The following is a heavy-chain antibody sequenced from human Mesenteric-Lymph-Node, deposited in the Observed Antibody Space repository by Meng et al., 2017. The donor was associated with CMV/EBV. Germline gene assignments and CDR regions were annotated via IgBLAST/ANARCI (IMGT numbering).Heavy chain of an antibody. Sequence: SLRLSCVGSGFTFDDYALHWVRQIPGKGLEWVSGISWHSVNIDYADSVKGRFTISRDNGKNSLYLQMNSLRAEDTALYYCAKSIRSGTYSLTQYYFDSWGQGTLVTVSS. CDR2: ISWHSVNI. V-gene: IGHV3-9*01. D-gene: IGHD1-26*01. J-gene: IGHJ4*02. CDR1: GFTFDDYA. CDR3: AKSIRSGTYSLTQYYFDS.